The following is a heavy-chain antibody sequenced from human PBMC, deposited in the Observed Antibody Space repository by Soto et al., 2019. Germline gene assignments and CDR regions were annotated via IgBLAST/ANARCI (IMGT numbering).Heavy chain of an antibody. CDR3: ASSGWLNSYYYYGMDV. J-gene: IGHJ6*02. V-gene: IGHV7-4-1*01. CDR1: GYTFTSYA. Sequence: QVQLVQSGSELKKPGASVKVSCKASGYTFTSYAMNWVRQAPGQGLEWMGWINTNTGNPTYAQGFTGRFVFSLDTSLSTAYLQICSLKAEDTAVYYCASSGWLNSYYYYGMDVWGQGTTVTVSS. CDR2: INTNTGNP. D-gene: IGHD6-19*01.